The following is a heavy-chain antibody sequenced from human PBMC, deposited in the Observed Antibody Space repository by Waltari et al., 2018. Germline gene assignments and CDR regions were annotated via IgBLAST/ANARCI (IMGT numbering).Heavy chain of an antibody. CDR1: GGTFSSYA. J-gene: IGHJ6*03. CDR3: ASGDRRGKEYYYYYMDV. Sequence: QVQLVQSGAEVKKPGSSVKVSCKASGGTFSSYAISWVRQAPGQGLEWMGGIIPIFGTANYAQKFQGRVTITADESTSTAYMELSSLGSEDTAVYYCASGDRRGKEYYYYYMDVWGKGTTVTVSS. V-gene: IGHV1-69*01. D-gene: IGHD3-16*01. CDR2: IIPIFGTA.